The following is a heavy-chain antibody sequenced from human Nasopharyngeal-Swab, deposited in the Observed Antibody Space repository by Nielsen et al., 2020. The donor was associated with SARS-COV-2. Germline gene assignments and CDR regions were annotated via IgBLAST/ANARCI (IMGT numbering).Heavy chain of an antibody. CDR2: IKQDGSEK. CDR1: GFTFSSYW. CDR3: ARYSRGYSYGYIYFDY. Sequence: GGSLRLSCAASGFTFSSYWMSLVRQAPGKGLEWVANIKQDGSEKYYVVSVKGRFPISRDNAKISLYLQMHSLRAEDKAVYYCARYSRGYSYGYIYFDYCGQGTLVTVSS. V-gene: IGHV3-7*03. J-gene: IGHJ4*01. D-gene: IGHD5-18*01.